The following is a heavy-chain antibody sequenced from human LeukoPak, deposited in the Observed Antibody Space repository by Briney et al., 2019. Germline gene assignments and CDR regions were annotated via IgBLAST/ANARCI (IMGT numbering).Heavy chain of an antibody. CDR1: GYTFTDYN. CDR2: IDPNSGAT. Sequence: ASVKVSCKASGYTFTDYNVHWVRQAPGQGLEWMGWIDPNSGATNYAQKFQGTVTMTRDTSISAAYLELSRLRSDDTAVYFCAIGGIIASAGKDYWGQGTLVTVSS. D-gene: IGHD6-13*01. CDR3: AIGGIIASAGKDY. V-gene: IGHV1-2*02. J-gene: IGHJ4*02.